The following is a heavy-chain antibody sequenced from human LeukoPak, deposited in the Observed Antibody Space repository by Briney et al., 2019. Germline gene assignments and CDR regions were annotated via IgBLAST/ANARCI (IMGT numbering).Heavy chain of an antibody. CDR2: INHSGST. D-gene: IGHD5-18*01. V-gene: IGHV4-34*01. CDR1: GGSFSGYY. J-gene: IGHJ4*02. Sequence: PSETLSLTCAVYGGSFSGYYWSWIRQPPGKGLELNGEINHSGSTNYNPSLKSRVTISVDTSKNQFSLKLSSVTAADTAVYYCASRGNNTAMVASYFDYWGQGTLVTVSS. CDR3: ASRGNNTAMVASYFDY.